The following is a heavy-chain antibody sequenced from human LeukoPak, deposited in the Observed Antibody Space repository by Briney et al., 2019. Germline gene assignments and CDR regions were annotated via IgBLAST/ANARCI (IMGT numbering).Heavy chain of an antibody. Sequence: SETLSLTCTVSGGSISSSSYYWGWIRQPPGKGLEWIGSIYYSGSTYYNPSLKSRVTISVDTSKNQFSLKLSSVTAADAAVYYCARLGYDSSGYGGFDYWGQGTLVTVSS. J-gene: IGHJ4*02. V-gene: IGHV4-39*01. CDR1: GGSISSSSYY. D-gene: IGHD3-22*01. CDR2: IYYSGST. CDR3: ARLGYDSSGYGGFDY.